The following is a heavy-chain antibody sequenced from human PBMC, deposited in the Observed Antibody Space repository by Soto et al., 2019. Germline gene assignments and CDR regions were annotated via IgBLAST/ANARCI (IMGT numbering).Heavy chain of an antibody. D-gene: IGHD6-13*01. CDR3: ARERVVAAAGNGAFDI. J-gene: IGHJ3*02. Sequence: PGESLKISFKGSGYSFTSYWISWVRQMPGKGLEWMGRIDPSDSYTNYSPSFQGHVTISADKSISTAYLQWSSLKASDTAMYYCARERVVAAAGNGAFDIWGQGTMVTVSS. CDR2: IDPSDSYT. CDR1: GYSFTSYW. V-gene: IGHV5-10-1*01.